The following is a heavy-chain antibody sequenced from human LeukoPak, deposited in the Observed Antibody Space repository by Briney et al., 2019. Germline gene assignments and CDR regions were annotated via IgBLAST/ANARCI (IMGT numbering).Heavy chain of an antibody. Sequence: GGSLRLSCAASGFTFSSYAMHWVRQAPGKGLEWVAVISYNGSNKYYADSVKGRFTISRDNSKNTLYLQMNSLRAEDTAVYYCARERITGRLAYCGGDCLPDAFDIWGQGTMVTVSS. V-gene: IGHV3-30*04. CDR1: GFTFSSYA. CDR3: ARERITGRLAYCGGDCLPDAFDI. CDR2: ISYNGSNK. J-gene: IGHJ3*02. D-gene: IGHD2-21*02.